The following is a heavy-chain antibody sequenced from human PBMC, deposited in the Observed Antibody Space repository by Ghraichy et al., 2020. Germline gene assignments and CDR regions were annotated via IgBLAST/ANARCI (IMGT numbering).Heavy chain of an antibody. V-gene: IGHV3-23*01. D-gene: IGHD4-17*01. CDR2: ISGSGGST. Sequence: GGSLRLSCAASGFTFSSYAMSWVRQAPGKGLEWVSAISGSGGSTYYADSVKGRFTISRDNSKNTLYLQMNSLRAEDTAVDYCAHLSVEDYGAPWSPWGQGTLVTVSS. J-gene: IGHJ5*02. CDR3: AHLSVEDYGAPWSP. CDR1: GFTFSSYA.